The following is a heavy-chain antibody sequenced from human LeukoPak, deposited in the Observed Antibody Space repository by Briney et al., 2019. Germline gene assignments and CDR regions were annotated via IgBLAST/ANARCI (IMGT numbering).Heavy chain of an antibody. CDR3: VREGPRGLAFDI. D-gene: IGHD3/OR15-3a*01. CDR1: RFTFRSHD. V-gene: IGHV3-23*01. J-gene: IGHJ3*02. CDR2: ISASGGST. Sequence: PGGSLRLSCAASRFTFRSHDMSWVRQAPGKGLEWVSGISASGGSTFYADSVKGRFTISRDNSKNTLYLQMNGLRVEDTAVYYCVREGPRGLAFDIWGQGTMVTVSS.